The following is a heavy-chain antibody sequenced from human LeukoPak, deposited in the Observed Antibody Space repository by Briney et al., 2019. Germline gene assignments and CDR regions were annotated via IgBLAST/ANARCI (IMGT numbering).Heavy chain of an antibody. CDR2: INPNSGGT. V-gene: IGHV1-2*06. J-gene: IGHJ4*02. CDR1: GYTFTGYY. D-gene: IGHD6-13*01. CDR3: ARGMGSSSWYDY. Sequence: ASVKVSCMASGYTFTGYYTHWVRQAPGQGLEWMGRINPNSGGTNYAQKFQGRVTMTRDTSISTAYMELSRLRSDDTAVYYCARGMGSSSWYDYWGQGTLVTVSS.